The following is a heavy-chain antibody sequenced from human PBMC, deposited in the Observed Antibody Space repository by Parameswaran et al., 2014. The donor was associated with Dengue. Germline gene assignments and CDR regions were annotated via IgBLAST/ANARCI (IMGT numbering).Heavy chain of an antibody. D-gene: IGHD3-3*01. CDR1: GFTFSSYA. J-gene: IGHJ5*02. CDR2: ISGSGGST. CDR3: AKVGGYDFWSGYTNWFDP. V-gene: IGHV3-23*01. Sequence: GGSLRLSCAASGFTFSSYAMSWVRPGVQGRGWEWVSAISGSGGSTYYADSVKGRFTISRDNSKNTLYLQMNSLRAEDTAVYYCAKVGGYDFWSGYTNWFDPWGQGTLVTVSS.